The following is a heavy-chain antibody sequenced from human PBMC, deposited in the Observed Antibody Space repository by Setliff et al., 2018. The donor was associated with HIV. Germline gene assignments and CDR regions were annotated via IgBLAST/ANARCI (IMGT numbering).Heavy chain of an antibody. CDR1: GFTFSSYW. CDR2: INSDGSST. Sequence: PGGSLRLSCAASGFTFSSYWMNWVRQAPRKGLVWVSRINSDGSSTSYADSVKGRYTISRDNAKNTLYLQMNSLRSEDTAVYYCARDGDYDDWSGFHYYYYYYMDVWGKGTTVTVSS. CDR3: ARDGDYDDWSGFHYYYYYYMDV. D-gene: IGHD3-3*01. J-gene: IGHJ6*03. V-gene: IGHV3-74*01.